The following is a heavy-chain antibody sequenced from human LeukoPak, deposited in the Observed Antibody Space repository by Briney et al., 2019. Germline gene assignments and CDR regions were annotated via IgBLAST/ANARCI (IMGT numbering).Heavy chain of an antibody. CDR1: GFTFSNYA. D-gene: IGHD5-18*01. V-gene: IGHV3-23*01. J-gene: IGHJ4*02. CDR3: AKGDRGYTYGYFDF. CDR2: ISGSGDAT. Sequence: PGGSLRLSCAASGFTFSNYAMTWVRQAPGKGLEWVSTISGSGDATYYADSVKGRFTISRDNSKNTLFLQMNSLRAEDTAVYYCAKGDRGYTYGYFDFWGQGTLVTVSS.